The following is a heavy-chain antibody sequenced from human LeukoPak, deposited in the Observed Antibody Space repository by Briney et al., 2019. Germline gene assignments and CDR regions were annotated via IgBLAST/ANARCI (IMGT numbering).Heavy chain of an antibody. CDR3: ARAAWGSWAGFDY. Sequence: PGGSLGLSCAASGFTFSSYAMHWVRQAPGKGLEWVAVISYDGSNKYYADSVKGRFTISRDSSKNTLYLQMNSLRAEDTAVYYCARAAWGSWAGFDYWGQGTLVTVSS. CDR1: GFTFSSYA. D-gene: IGHD6-13*01. CDR2: ISYDGSNK. J-gene: IGHJ4*02. V-gene: IGHV3-30-3*01.